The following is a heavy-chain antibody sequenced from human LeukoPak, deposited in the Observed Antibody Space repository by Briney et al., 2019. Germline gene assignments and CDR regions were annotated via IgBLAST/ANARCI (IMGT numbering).Heavy chain of an antibody. J-gene: IGHJ6*02. Sequence: SETLSLTCTVSGGSVSSGSYYWSWIRQPPEKGLEWIGYIYYSGSTNYNPSLKSRVTISVDTSKNQLSLKLSSVTAADTAVYYCARDPEPLAFYGMDVWGQGTTVTVSS. V-gene: IGHV4-61*01. CDR3: ARDPEPLAFYGMDV. CDR1: GGSVSSGSYY. CDR2: IYYSGST.